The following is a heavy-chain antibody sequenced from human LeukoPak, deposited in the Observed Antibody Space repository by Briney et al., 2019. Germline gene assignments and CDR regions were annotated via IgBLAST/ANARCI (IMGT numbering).Heavy chain of an antibody. J-gene: IGHJ4*02. CDR3: ARGHDGSGYPFDY. Sequence: SETLSLTCAVYGGSFSGYYWSWIRQPPGKGLEWIGEINHSGSTNYNPSLKSRVTISVDTPKNQFSLKLSSVTAADTAVYYCARGHDGSGYPFDYWGQGTLVTVSS. V-gene: IGHV4-34*01. D-gene: IGHD3-22*01. CDR1: GGSFSGYY. CDR2: INHSGST.